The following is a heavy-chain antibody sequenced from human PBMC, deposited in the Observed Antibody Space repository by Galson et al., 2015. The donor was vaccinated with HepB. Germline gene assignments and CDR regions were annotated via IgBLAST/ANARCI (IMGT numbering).Heavy chain of an antibody. CDR3: ASGYSYGLSYYYYGMDV. CDR1: GFTFSSYA. Sequence: SLRLSCAASGFTFSSYAMHWVRQAPGKGLEWVAVISYDGSNKYYADSVKGRFTISRDNSKNTLYLQMNSLRAEDTAVYYCASGYSYGLSYYYYGMDVWGQGTTVTVSS. J-gene: IGHJ6*02. V-gene: IGHV3-30*04. CDR2: ISYDGSNK. D-gene: IGHD5-18*01.